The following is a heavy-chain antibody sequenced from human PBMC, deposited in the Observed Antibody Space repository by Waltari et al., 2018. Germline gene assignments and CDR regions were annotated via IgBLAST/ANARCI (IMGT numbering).Heavy chain of an antibody. V-gene: IGHV4-59*01. CDR3: ARGGAGPNYFDY. CDR2: IYYSGST. D-gene: IGHD1-26*01. Sequence: QVQLQESGPGLVTPSETLSLTCTVSGGSISSYYWSWIRQPPGKGLEWIGYIYYSGSTNYNPSLKSRVTISVDTYKNQFALKLSSVTAADTAVYYCARGGAGPNYFDYWGQGTLVTVSS. J-gene: IGHJ4*02. CDR1: GGSISSYY.